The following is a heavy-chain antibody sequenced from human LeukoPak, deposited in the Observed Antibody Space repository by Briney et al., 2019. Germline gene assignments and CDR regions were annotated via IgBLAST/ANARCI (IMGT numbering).Heavy chain of an antibody. J-gene: IGHJ4*02. CDR2: IGPSGSPI. CDR1: QFIFSNYE. CDR3: VRVSYGSGSHADY. V-gene: IGHV3-48*03. Sequence: PGGSLRLSCAASQFIFSNYEMNWFRRAPGRGLEWVSYIGPSGSPIYYADSVKGRFTISRDNARNSLYLLMNSLRAEDTAVYYCVRVSYGSGSHADYWGQGTLVTVSS. D-gene: IGHD3-10*01.